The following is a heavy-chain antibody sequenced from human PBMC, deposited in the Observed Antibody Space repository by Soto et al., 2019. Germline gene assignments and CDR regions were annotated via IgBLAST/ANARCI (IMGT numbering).Heavy chain of an antibody. J-gene: IGHJ2*01. D-gene: IGHD2-8*01. CDR2: ISWSSGTI. CDR1: GFTFDDSD. Sequence: EVELVESGGGLAQPGRSLRLSCAGSGFTFDDSDMYWVRQAPGKGLEWVSGISWSSGTIGYADSVKGRFTISRDNAKNSLYLEMSPLRPEDTAIYYCVKSPWSRRGDLDLWGRGTLVTVSS. V-gene: IGHV3-9*01. CDR3: VKSPWSRRGDLDL.